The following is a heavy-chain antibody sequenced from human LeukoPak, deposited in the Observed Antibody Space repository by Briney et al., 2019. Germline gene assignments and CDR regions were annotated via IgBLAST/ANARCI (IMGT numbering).Heavy chain of an antibody. CDR1: GYTFTSYD. CDR2: MNPNSGNT. CDR3: ARVGDGYNDFDY. Sequence: ASVKVSCKASGYTFTSYDINWVRQATGQGLEWMGWMNPNSGNTGYAQKFQGRVTMTRDTSTSTVYMELSSLRSEDTAVYYCARVGDGYNDFDYWGQGTLVTVSS. D-gene: IGHD5-24*01. J-gene: IGHJ4*02. V-gene: IGHV1-8*01.